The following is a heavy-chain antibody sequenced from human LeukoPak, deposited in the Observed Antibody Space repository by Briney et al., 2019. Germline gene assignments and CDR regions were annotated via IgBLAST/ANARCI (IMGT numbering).Heavy chain of an antibody. Sequence: ASVKVSCKASGYTFTGYYMHWVRQAPGQGLEWMGRINPNSGGANYAQKFQNRVTMTRDTSISTAYMELSRLRSDDTAVYYCASGEQVAGLTLLDYWGQGTLVTVSS. CDR1: GYTFTGYY. J-gene: IGHJ4*02. CDR3: ASGEQVAGLTLLDY. V-gene: IGHV1-2*06. D-gene: IGHD6-19*01. CDR2: INPNSGGA.